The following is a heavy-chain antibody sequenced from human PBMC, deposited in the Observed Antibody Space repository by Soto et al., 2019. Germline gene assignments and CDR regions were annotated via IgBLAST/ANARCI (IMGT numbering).Heavy chain of an antibody. V-gene: IGHV4-34*01. J-gene: IGHJ6*02. CDR1: GGSFSGYY. Sequence: SETLSLTCAVYGGSFSGYYWSWIRQPPGKGLEWIGEINHSGSTNYNPSLKSRVTISVDTSKDQFSLKLSSVTAADTAVYYCASRRGLCSSTSCYRYYYGMDVWGQGTTVTVSS. CDR2: INHSGST. CDR3: ASRRGLCSSTSCYRYYYGMDV. D-gene: IGHD2-2*02.